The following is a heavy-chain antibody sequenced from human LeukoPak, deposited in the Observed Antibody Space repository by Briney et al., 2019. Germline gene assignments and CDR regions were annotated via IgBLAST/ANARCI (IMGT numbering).Heavy chain of an antibody. V-gene: IGHV4-59*01. Sequence: SGTLSLTGSVPGGPIRSYYWSWIRQPPGKGLDGIGYIYYSGSTNYKRSVKGRVTMSVDTSKNQFSLKLSSVTAEDTAVYYCARVGDIVVVPAAMDAFDIWGQGTMVTVSS. CDR3: ARVGDIVVVPAAMDAFDI. CDR1: GGPIRSYY. J-gene: IGHJ3*02. D-gene: IGHD2-2*01. CDR2: IYYSGST.